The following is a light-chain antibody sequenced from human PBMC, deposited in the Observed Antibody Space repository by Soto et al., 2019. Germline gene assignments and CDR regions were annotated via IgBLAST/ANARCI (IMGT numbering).Light chain of an antibody. CDR3: CSYAGSSTAAYV. CDR2: DGR. J-gene: IGLJ1*01. V-gene: IGLV2-23*01. Sequence: QSALTQPASVSGSPGQSITISCTDSRNNVGNYDLVSWYQQHPGKAPKLMIYDGRKRPSGVSNRFSGSKSGNMASLTISGLQAEDEADYYCCSYAGSSTAAYVFGTGTKVTVL. CDR1: RNNVGNYDL.